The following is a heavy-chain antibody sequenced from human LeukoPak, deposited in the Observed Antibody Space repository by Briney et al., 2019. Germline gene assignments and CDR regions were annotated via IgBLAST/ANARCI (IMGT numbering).Heavy chain of an antibody. CDR3: ARVGGYDPISSYFDY. D-gene: IGHD5-12*01. V-gene: IGHV3-30*04. CDR2: ISYDGSNK. J-gene: IGHJ4*02. CDR1: GFTFSSYA. Sequence: PGGSPRLSCAASGFTFSSYAMHWVRQAPGKGLEWVAVISYDGSNKYYADSVKGRFTISRDNSKNTLYLQMNSLRAEDTAVYYCARVGGYDPISSYFDYWGQGTLVTVSS.